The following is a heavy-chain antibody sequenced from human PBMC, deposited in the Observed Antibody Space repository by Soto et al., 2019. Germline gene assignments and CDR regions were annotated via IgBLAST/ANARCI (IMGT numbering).Heavy chain of an antibody. CDR3: AASRAYDSSDYSGFHYGMDV. D-gene: IGHD3-22*01. CDR1: GFTFDDYA. Sequence: EVQLVESGGDLVQPGRSLRLSCAASGFTFDDYAMHWVRQVPGKGLQWVSGLSWNGVTIGYAASVKGRFTVSRDNAKKSLYLQMNGLRPEDTALYYCAASRAYDSSDYSGFHYGMDVWGLGTTVTVS. J-gene: IGHJ6*02. V-gene: IGHV3-9*01. CDR2: LSWNGVTI.